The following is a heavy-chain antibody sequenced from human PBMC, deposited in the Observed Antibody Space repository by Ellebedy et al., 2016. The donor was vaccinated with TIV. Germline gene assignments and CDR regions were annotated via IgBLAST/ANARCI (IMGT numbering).Heavy chain of an antibody. Sequence: GESLKISCTASGFTFSSYAMHWVRQAPGKGLEWVSTINTGGGSTYYADSVRGRFTISRDNSRNTLSLQMNSLRAEDTAVYYCARDQSGSSNDAFDIWGQGTMVTVSS. CDR1: GFTFSSYA. J-gene: IGHJ3*02. D-gene: IGHD1-26*01. CDR3: ARDQSGSSNDAFDI. CDR2: INTGGGST. V-gene: IGHV3-23*01.